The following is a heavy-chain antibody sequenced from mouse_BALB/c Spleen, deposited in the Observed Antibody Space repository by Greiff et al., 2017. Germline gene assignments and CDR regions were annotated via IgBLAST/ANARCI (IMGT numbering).Heavy chain of an antibody. V-gene: IGHV3-6*02. D-gene: IGHD2-14*01. Sequence: EVKLVESGPGLVKPSQSLSLTCSVTGYSITSGYYWNWIRQFPGNKLEWMGYISYDGSNNYNPSLKNRISITRDTSKNQFFLKLNSVTTEDTATYYCASYRYDVFDYWGQGTTLTVSS. CDR1: GYSITSGYY. J-gene: IGHJ2*01. CDR2: ISYDGSN. CDR3: ASYRYDVFDY.